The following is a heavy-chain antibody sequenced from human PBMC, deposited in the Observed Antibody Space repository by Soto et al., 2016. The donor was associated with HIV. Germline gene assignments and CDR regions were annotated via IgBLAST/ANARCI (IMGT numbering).Heavy chain of an antibody. CDR3: ARVIRVEHSYYYDNSGPFDL. J-gene: IGHJ2*01. CDR2: ISYDGSNK. Sequence: VQLVESGGGVVQPGRSLRLSCAASGFTFSSYAMHWVRQAPGKGLEWVAVISYDGSNKYYADSVKGRFTISRDNSKNTLYLQMNSLRAEDTAVYYCARVIRVEHSYYYDNSGPFDLWGRGHPGHCLL. CDR1: GFTFSSYA. V-gene: IGHV3-30*04. D-gene: IGHD3-22*01.